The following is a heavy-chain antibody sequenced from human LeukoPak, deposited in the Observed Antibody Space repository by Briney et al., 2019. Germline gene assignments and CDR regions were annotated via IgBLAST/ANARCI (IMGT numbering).Heavy chain of an antibody. CDR3: ARGPNYGDRVDYIDY. J-gene: IGHJ4*02. CDR2: IKQDGSEK. V-gene: IGHV3-7*01. CDR1: GFIFRNHL. Sequence: GGSLRLSCAASGFIFRNHLMTWVRQAPGRGLEWVAHIKQDGSEKHYVDSVEGRFTLSRDDAKNSLYLQMNSLRVDDSAVYYCARGPNYGDRVDYIDYWGQGTLVTVSS. D-gene: IGHD4-17*01.